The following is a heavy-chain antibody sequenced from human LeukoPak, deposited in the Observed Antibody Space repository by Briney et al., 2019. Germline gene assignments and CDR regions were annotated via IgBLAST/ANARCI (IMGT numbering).Heavy chain of an antibody. V-gene: IGHV4-34*01. J-gene: IGHJ4*02. CDR1: AGSFSGYY. CDR3: ARGWDYYDSSGYWAKKVSNFDY. Sequence: SETLSLTCAVYAGSFSGYYWSLIRQPPGKGLEWIGEINHSGSTNYNPSLKSRVTISVDTSKNQFSLKLSSVTAADTAVYYCARGWDYYDSSGYWAKKVSNFDYWGQGTLVTVSS. D-gene: IGHD3-22*01. CDR2: INHSGST.